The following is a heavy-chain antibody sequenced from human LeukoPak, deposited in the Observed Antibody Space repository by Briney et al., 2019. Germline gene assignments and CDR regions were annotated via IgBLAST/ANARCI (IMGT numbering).Heavy chain of an antibody. V-gene: IGHV1-46*01. Sequence: ASVKVSCKASKYTFTSYYMHWVRQAPGQGLEWMGVINPSGGSTGYAQKFQGRVTMTRDMSTSTDYMELSSLRSEDTAVYYCARDNSVGDTAWWFDPWGQGTLVTVSS. J-gene: IGHJ5*02. CDR3: ARDNSVGDTAWWFDP. CDR1: KYTFTSYY. D-gene: IGHD1-26*01. CDR2: INPSGGST.